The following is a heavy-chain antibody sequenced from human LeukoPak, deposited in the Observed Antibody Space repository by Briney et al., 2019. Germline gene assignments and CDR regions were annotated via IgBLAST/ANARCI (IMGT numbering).Heavy chain of an antibody. CDR1: GYTFTGYY. CDR2: INPNSGGT. D-gene: IGHD3-3*01. Sequence: ASVKVSCKASGYTFTGYYMHWVRQAPGQGLEWMGWINPNSGGTNYAQKFQGRVTMTRDTSISTAYMELSRLRSDDTAVYYCARGLNIRFLEWSVDYWGQGTLVTVSS. V-gene: IGHV1-2*02. CDR3: ARGLNIRFLEWSVDY. J-gene: IGHJ4*02.